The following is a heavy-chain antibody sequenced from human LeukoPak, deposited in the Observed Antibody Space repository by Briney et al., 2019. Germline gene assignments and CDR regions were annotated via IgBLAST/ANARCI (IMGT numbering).Heavy chain of an antibody. V-gene: IGHV3-53*01. CDR1: GFTVDSNC. Sequence: QAGGSLRLSCAASGFTVDSNCLSWVRQAPGKGLEWVSTIYTGGNTYYAASVKGRFTISRDFSKNTVFLHMNSLRAEDTAMYYCARGDDSGYYDYFDYWGQGALVTVSS. CDR3: ARGDDSGYYDYFDY. CDR2: IYTGGNT. D-gene: IGHD3-22*01. J-gene: IGHJ4*02.